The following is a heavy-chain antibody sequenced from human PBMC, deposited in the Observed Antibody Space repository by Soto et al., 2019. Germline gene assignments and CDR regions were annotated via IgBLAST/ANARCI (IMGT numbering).Heavy chain of an antibody. CDR1: GDTFSSYT. V-gene: IGHV1-69*02. D-gene: IGHD3-10*01. CDR2: INPILSLS. Sequence: QVQLVQSGAEVKKPGSSVKVSCKASGDTFSSYTINWVRQAPGLGLEWMGRINPILSLSNYAQRFQGRVTIAADKSTSTAYMALRSLKSEDTAMYYCATSYGSGYRAFDYWGQGALVTVSS. J-gene: IGHJ4*02. CDR3: ATSYGSGYRAFDY.